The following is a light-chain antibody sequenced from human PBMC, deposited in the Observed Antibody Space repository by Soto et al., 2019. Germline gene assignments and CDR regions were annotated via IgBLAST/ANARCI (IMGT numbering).Light chain of an antibody. CDR3: QHFGGTTFT. Sequence: EIVMTQSPGTLSVSPGEGASLSCRASQSVSSSYIAWNQQRPGQTPSLLIYGASTRATGIPDRFSGSGSGTHFTLTISRLEPGDFAVYYCQHFGGTTFTFGQGTRLEI. CDR1: QSVSSSY. V-gene: IGKV3-20*01. CDR2: GAS. J-gene: IGKJ5*01.